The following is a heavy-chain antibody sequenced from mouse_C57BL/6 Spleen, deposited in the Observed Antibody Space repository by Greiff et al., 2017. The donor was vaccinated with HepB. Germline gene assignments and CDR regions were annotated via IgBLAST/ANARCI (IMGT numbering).Heavy chain of an antibody. CDR3: ARVDVGLFDY. V-gene: IGHV1-18*01. D-gene: IGHD4-1*01. Sequence: EVQLQQSGPELVKPGASVKIPCKASGYTFTDYNMDWVKQSHGKSLEWIGVINPNNGGTIYNQKFKGKATLTVDKSSSTAYMELRSLTSEDTAVYYCARVDVGLFDYWGQGTTLTVSS. CDR2: INPNNGGT. CDR1: GYTFTDYN. J-gene: IGHJ2*01.